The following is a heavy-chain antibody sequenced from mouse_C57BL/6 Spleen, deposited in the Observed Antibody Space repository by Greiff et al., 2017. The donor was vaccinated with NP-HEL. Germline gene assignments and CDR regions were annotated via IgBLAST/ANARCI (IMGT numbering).Heavy chain of an antibody. CDR2: IHPNSGST. J-gene: IGHJ4*01. CDR1: GYTFTSYW. CDR3: ARYGSSNYAMDY. D-gene: IGHD1-1*01. V-gene: IGHV1-64*01. Sequence: QVQLQQSGAELVKPGASVKLSCKASGYTFTSYWMHWVKQRPGQGLEWIGMIHPNSGSTNYNEKFKSKATLTVDKSSSTAYMQLSSLTSEDSAVYYCARYGSSNYAMDYWGQGTSVTVSS.